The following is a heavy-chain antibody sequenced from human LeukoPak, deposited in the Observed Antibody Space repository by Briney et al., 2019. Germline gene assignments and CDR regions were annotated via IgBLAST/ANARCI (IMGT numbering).Heavy chain of an antibody. V-gene: IGHV4-34*01. J-gene: IGHJ4*02. CDR3: ARDLGFGYFDY. Sequence: SETLSLTCAVYGGSFSGYYWSWIRQPPGKGLEWIGEINHSGSTNYNPSLKSRVTISVDTSKNHFSLKLSSVTAADTAVYYCARDLGFGYFDYWGQGTLVTVSS. D-gene: IGHD3-16*01. CDR1: GGSFSGYY. CDR2: INHSGST.